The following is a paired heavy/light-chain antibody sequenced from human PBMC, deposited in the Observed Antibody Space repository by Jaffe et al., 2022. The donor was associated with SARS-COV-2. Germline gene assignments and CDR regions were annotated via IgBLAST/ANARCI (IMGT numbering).Heavy chain of an antibody. D-gene: IGHD4-17*01. CDR1: GGSINSGGYH. CDR2: IYYGGDT. V-gene: IGHV4-31*03. CDR3: ATCSGVTSVTTDLQFDY. J-gene: IGHJ4*02. Sequence: QVQLQESGPGLVKPSETLSLTCTVSGGSINSGGYHWSWIRQHPGKGLEWIGYIYYGGDTYYNPSLKSRVSISVDTSKNQFSLKLSSVTAADTAVYYCATCSGVTSVTTDLQFDYWGQGTLVTVSS.
Light chain of an antibody. V-gene: IGKV1-27*01. CDR1: QGISNY. CDR2: AAS. Sequence: DIQMTQSPSSLSASVGDRVTIACRASQGISNYLAWYQQKPGKVPKLLIYAASTLQSGVPSRFSGSGSGTDFTLTISSLQPEDVATYYCQKYNSAPRTFGGGTKVEIK. J-gene: IGKJ4*01. CDR3: QKYNSAPRT.